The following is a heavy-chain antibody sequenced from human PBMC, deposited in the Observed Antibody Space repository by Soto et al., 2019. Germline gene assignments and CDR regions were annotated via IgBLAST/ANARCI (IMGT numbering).Heavy chain of an antibody. CDR1: GDSVSSNSAA. Sequence: PSQTLSLTCAISGDSVSSNSAAWNWTRQSPSRGLEWLGRTYYRSKWYNDYAVSVKSRITINPDTSKNQFSLQLNSVTPEDTAVYYCARDHIVVVPAAIIYYYGMDVWGQGTTVTVSS. CDR3: ARDHIVVVPAAIIYYYGMDV. J-gene: IGHJ6*02. CDR2: TYYRSKWYN. D-gene: IGHD2-2*01. V-gene: IGHV6-1*01.